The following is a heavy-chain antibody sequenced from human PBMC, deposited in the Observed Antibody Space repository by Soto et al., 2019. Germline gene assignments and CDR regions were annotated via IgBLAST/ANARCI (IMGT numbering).Heavy chain of an antibody. CDR3: ARVGYYDSSGYYYFDY. D-gene: IGHD3-22*01. V-gene: IGHV4-59*01. CDR1: GGSISSFY. J-gene: IGHJ4*02. CDR2: IYHSGST. Sequence: SETLSLTCTVFGGSISSFYWSWIRQPPGKGLEWIGYIYHSGSTNYNPSLKSRVTISVDTSKNQFSLKLTSVTAADTAVYYCARVGYYDSSGYYYFDYWGQGTLVTVSS.